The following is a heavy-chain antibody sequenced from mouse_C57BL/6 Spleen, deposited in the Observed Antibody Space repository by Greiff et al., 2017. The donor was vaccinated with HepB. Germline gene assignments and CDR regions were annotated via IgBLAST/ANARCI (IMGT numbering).Heavy chain of an antibody. Sequence: EVQLQQSGAELVRPGASVKVSCTASGFNIKDDYMHWVKQRPEQGLEWIGWIDPENGDTEYASKFQGKATITADTSSNTAYLQLSSLTSEDTAVYYCTRYYYGSSLFDYWGQGTTLTVSS. CDR3: TRYYYGSSLFDY. CDR1: GFNIKDDY. V-gene: IGHV14-4*01. J-gene: IGHJ2*01. CDR2: IDPENGDT. D-gene: IGHD1-1*01.